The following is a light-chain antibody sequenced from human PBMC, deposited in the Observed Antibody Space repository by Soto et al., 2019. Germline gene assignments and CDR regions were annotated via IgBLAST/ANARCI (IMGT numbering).Light chain of an antibody. Sequence: EIVLTQSPATLSLSPGERATLSCRASQSVSSYLAWYQQKPGQAPRLLIYDASNRATGIPARFSGSGSGTAFTLTISSIEPEDFAVYYCQQRSNWPLFTFGPGTKVDIK. CDR1: QSVSSY. CDR3: QQRSNWPLFT. V-gene: IGKV3-11*01. J-gene: IGKJ3*01. CDR2: DAS.